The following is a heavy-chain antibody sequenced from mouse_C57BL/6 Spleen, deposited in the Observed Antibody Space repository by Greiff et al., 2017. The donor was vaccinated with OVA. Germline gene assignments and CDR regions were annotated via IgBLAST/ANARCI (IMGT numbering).Heavy chain of an antibody. CDR3: AKGGTGTGAMDY. D-gene: IGHD4-1*01. Sequence: VKLQESGPGLVQPSQSLSITCTVSGFSLTSYGVHWVRQSPGKGLEWLGVIWRGGSTDYNAAFMSRLSITKDNSKSQVFFKMNSLQADDTAIYYCAKGGTGTGAMDYWGQGTSVTVSS. CDR2: IWRGGST. J-gene: IGHJ4*01. CDR1: GFSLTSYG. V-gene: IGHV2-5*01.